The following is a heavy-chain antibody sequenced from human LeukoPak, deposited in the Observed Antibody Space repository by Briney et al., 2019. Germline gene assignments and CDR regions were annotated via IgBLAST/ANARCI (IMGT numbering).Heavy chain of an antibody. V-gene: IGHV3-74*01. CDR1: GFTFSSYW. CDR2: INSDGSST. J-gene: IGHJ6*02. Sequence: GGSLRLSCAASGFTFSSYWMHWVRQAPGKGLVWVSRINSDGSSTSYADSVKGRFTISRDNAKNMLYLQMNSLRAEDTAVYYCAREGLTPYYYYGMDVWGQGTTVTVSS. D-gene: IGHD3-9*01. CDR3: AREGLTPYYYYGMDV.